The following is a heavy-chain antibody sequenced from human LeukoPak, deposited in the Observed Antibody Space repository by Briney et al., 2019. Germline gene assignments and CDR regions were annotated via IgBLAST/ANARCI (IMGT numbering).Heavy chain of an antibody. CDR2: IHYSGST. CDR3: ASIATVTTEYDFDY. Sequence: SETLSLTCAVSGGSISSKSYYWGWIRQPPGKGLEWIGNIHYSGSTYYNPSLKSRVTISVDTSKNQFSLKLSSVTAADTAVYYCASIATVTTEYDFDYWGQGTLVTVSS. J-gene: IGHJ4*02. V-gene: IGHV4-39*07. CDR1: GGSISSKSYY. D-gene: IGHD4-11*01.